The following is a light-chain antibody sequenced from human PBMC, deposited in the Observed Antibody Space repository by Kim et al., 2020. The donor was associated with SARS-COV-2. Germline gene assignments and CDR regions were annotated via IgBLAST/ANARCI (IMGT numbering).Light chain of an antibody. CDR2: GAS. CDR3: QQYHNWPPVT. Sequence: EIVMTQSPVTLSVSPGERATLSCRASQSISNNLAWYQQKPGQAPRLLFYGASTRATGIPARFSGSGSGTEFTLTINSLQSEDFAIYYCQQYHNWPPVTFGGGTKVDI. CDR1: QSISNN. J-gene: IGKJ4*01. V-gene: IGKV3-15*01.